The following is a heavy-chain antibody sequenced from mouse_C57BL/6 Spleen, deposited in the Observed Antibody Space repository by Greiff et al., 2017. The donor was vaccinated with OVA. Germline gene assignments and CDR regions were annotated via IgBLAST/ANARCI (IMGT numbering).Heavy chain of an antibody. D-gene: IGHD1-1*01. J-gene: IGHJ3*01. Sequence: VQLQQPGAELVKPGASVKLSCKASGYTFTSYWMHWVKQRPGQGLEWIGMIHPNSGSTNYNEKFKSKATLTVDKSSSTAYMQLSSLTSEDSAVYYCARAEYYGSSWFAYWGQGTLVTVSA. CDR1: GYTFTSYW. V-gene: IGHV1-64*01. CDR3: ARAEYYGSSWFAY. CDR2: IHPNSGST.